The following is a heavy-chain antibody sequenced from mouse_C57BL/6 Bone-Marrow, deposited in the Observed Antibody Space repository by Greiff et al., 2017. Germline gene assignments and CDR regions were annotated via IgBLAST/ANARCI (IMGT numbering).Heavy chain of an antibody. CDR1: GYTFTSYW. J-gene: IGHJ2*01. CDR3: ARALYDYDDFDY. CDR2: IDPSDSYT. D-gene: IGHD2-4*01. V-gene: IGHV1-59*01. Sequence: QVQLQQPGAELVRPGTSVKLSCKASGYTFTSYWMHWVKQRPGQGLEWIGAIDPSDSYTNYNQKFKGKATLTVDTSSSTAYMQLSSLPSEGSAVYYCARALYDYDDFDYWGQGTTLTVSS.